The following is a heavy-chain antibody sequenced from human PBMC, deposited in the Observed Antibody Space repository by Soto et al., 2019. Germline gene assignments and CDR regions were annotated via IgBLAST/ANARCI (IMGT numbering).Heavy chain of an antibody. CDR1: GYSFTNYW. CDR3: ARRAYCGGDCYAFDI. V-gene: IGHV5-51*01. D-gene: IGHD2-21*02. CDR2: MYPGDSDS. J-gene: IGHJ3*02. Sequence: GESLKISCKGSGYSFTNYWIGWVRQMPGKGLEWMGIMYPGDSDSRYSPSFQGQVTISADKSISTAYLQWSSLKASDTAMYYCARRAYCGGDCYAFDIWGQGTMVTVSS.